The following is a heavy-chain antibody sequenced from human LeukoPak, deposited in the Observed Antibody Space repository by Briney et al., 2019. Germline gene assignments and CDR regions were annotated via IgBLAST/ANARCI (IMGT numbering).Heavy chain of an antibody. Sequence: ASVKVSCKASGYTFTSYDINWVRQATGQGLEWMGWMNPNSGNTGYAQKFQGRVTITRNTSISTAYMELSSLRSEDTAVYYCARGLDSSGLPDYWGRGTLVTVSS. J-gene: IGHJ4*02. CDR1: GYTFTSYD. D-gene: IGHD3-22*01. V-gene: IGHV1-8*03. CDR2: MNPNSGNT. CDR3: ARGLDSSGLPDY.